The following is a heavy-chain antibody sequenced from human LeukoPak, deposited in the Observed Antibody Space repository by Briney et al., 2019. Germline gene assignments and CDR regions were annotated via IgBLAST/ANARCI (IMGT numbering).Heavy chain of an antibody. J-gene: IGHJ3*02. D-gene: IGHD3-22*01. CDR3: ARLAGGIYDSSGYYYESAFDI. CDR2: INPNSGGT. V-gene: IGHV1-2*02. Sequence: ASVKVSCKASGYTFTGYYMHWVRQAPGQGLEWMGWINPNSGGTNYAQKFQGRVTMNRDTSISTAYMELSRLRSDDPAVYYCARLAGGIYDSSGYYYESAFDIWGQGTMVTVSS. CDR1: GYTFTGYY.